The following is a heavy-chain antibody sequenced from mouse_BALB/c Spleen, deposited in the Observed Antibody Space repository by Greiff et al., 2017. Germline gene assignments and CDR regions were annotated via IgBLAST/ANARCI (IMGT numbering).Heavy chain of an antibody. CDR1: GFSLTSYD. D-gene: IGHD6-1*01. CDR3: VRDRSPHCDAMDY. V-gene: IGHV2-9-2*01. J-gene: IGHJ4*01. Sequence: QVQLKESGPGLVAPSQSLSITCTVSGFSLTSYDISWIRQPPGKGLEWLGVIWTGGGTNYNSAFMSRLSISKDNSKSQVFLKMNSLQTDDTAIYYCVRDRSPHCDAMDYWGQGTSVTVSS. CDR2: IWTGGGT.